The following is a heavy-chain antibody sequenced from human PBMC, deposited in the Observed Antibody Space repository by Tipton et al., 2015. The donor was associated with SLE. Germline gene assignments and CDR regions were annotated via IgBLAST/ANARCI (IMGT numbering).Heavy chain of an antibody. D-gene: IGHD2-8*01. CDR3: ARESFTNDFYYYMDV. V-gene: IGHV4-59*01. CDR2: IYYSGNT. Sequence: TLSLTCIVSGGSISSYYWTWIRQPPGKGLEWIGYIYYSGNTNYNPSLESRVTISVDTSKNQFSLQLTSVTAADTAIYYCARESFTNDFYYYMDVWGKGTTVTVSS. J-gene: IGHJ6*03. CDR1: GGSISSYY.